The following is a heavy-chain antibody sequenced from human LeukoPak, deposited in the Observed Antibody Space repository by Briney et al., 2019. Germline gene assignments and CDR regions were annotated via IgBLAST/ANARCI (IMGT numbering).Heavy chain of an antibody. CDR1: GFTFSSYT. Sequence: GGSLRLSCAASGFTFSSYTMNWVRQAPGKGLEWVSSISTSSSYIYYADSVKGRFTISRDNAKNSLYLQMNSLRAEDTAVYYCARDLISYPFDYWGQGTLVTVSS. J-gene: IGHJ4*02. CDR2: ISTSSSYI. V-gene: IGHV3-21*01. CDR3: ARDLISYPFDY. D-gene: IGHD3-3*01.